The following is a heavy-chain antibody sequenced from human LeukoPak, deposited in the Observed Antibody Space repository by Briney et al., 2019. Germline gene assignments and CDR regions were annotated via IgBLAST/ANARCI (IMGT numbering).Heavy chain of an antibody. CDR1: SDSISSSNYY. CDR3: ARVSGSYDYYFDY. J-gene: IGHJ4*02. V-gene: IGHV4-39*07. D-gene: IGHD1-26*01. CDR2: IYYTGST. Sequence: SETLSLTCTVSSDSISSSNYYWAWIRQPPGKGLEWIANIYYTGSTNYNPSLKSRVTISVDKSKNQFSLKLSSVTAADTAVYYCARVSGSYDYYFDYWGQGTLVTVSS.